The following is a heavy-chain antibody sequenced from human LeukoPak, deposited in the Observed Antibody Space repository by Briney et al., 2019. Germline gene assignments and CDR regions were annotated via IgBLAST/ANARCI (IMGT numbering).Heavy chain of an antibody. Sequence: ASVKVSCKASGYTFTSYDINWVRQATGQGLEWMGWMNPNSGNTGYAQKFQGRVTMTRNTSISTAYMELSSLRSEDTAVYYCARFQQRFGESHPYYYYYGMDVWGQGTTVTVSS. CDR1: GYTFTSYD. CDR3: ARFQQRFGESHPYYYYYGMDV. J-gene: IGHJ6*02. CDR2: MNPNSGNT. D-gene: IGHD3-10*01. V-gene: IGHV1-8*01.